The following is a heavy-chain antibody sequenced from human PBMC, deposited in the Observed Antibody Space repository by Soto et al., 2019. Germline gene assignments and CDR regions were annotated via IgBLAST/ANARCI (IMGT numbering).Heavy chain of an antibody. J-gene: IGHJ6*02. Sequence: EVQLVESGGGLVKPGGSLRLSCAASGFTFSNAWMNWARQAPGKGLEWVGRIKSKTDGGTTDYAAPVKGRFTISRDDSKNTLYLQMTSLKTEDTAVYYCTTLPSRWSGYGMDVWGQGTTVTVSS. CDR2: IKSKTDGGTT. V-gene: IGHV3-15*07. D-gene: IGHD3-3*01. CDR3: TTLPSRWSGYGMDV. CDR1: GFTFSNAW.